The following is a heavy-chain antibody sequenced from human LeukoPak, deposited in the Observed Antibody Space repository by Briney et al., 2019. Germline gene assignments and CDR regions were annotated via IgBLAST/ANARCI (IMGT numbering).Heavy chain of an antibody. CDR2: INPNSGGT. CDR3: AREWCSSTSCYMGEDAFDI. V-gene: IGHV1-2*02. J-gene: IGHJ3*02. Sequence: GASVKVSCKASGYTFTGYYMHWVRQAPGQALEWMGWINPNSGGTNYAQKFQGRVTMTRETSISTAYMELSRLRSDDTAVYYCAREWCSSTSCYMGEDAFDIWGQGTMVTVSS. CDR1: GYTFTGYY. D-gene: IGHD2-2*02.